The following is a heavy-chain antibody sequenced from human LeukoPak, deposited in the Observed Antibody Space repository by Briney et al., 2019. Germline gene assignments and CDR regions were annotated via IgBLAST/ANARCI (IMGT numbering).Heavy chain of an antibody. Sequence: EGSLRLSCAASGFTFSSYSMNWVRQAPGKGLEWVSSISSSSSYIYYADSVKGRFTISRDNTKNSLYLQMNSLRAEDTAVYYCARGRSDYYYMDVWGKGTTVTVSS. V-gene: IGHV3-21*01. CDR2: ISSSSSYI. D-gene: IGHD3-3*01. CDR3: ARGRSDYYYMDV. J-gene: IGHJ6*03. CDR1: GFTFSSYS.